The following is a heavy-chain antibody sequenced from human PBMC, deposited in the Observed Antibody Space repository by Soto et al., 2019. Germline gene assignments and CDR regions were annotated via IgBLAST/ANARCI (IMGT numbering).Heavy chain of an antibody. Sequence: PGGSLSLSFLSSGVTFMRYNVNWVRHAPGKGLEWISSISSSASSIYYADSVNGRFTISRDNAKNSLYLQMNSLRAEDTAVYYCTRDLTGSYYFDYWAQGPLVTVSS. CDR3: TRDLTGSYYFDY. CDR1: GVTFMRYN. V-gene: IGHV3-21*01. D-gene: IGHD1-1*01. J-gene: IGHJ4*02. CDR2: ISSSASSI.